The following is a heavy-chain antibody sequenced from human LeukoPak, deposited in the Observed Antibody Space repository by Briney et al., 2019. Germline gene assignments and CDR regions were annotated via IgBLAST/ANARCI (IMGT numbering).Heavy chain of an antibody. D-gene: IGHD2-21*01. Sequence: SETLSLTCAVYGGSFSGYYWSWIRQPPGKGLEWIGEINHSGSTNYNPSLKSRVTISVDTSKNQFSLKLSSVTAADTAVYYCARGRRAGARPNWFDPWGQGTLVTVSS. V-gene: IGHV4-34*01. J-gene: IGHJ5*02. CDR2: INHSGST. CDR3: ARGRRAGARPNWFDP. CDR1: GGSFSGYY.